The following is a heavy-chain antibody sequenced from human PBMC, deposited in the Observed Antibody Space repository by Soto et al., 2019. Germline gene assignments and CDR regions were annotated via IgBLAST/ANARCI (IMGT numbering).Heavy chain of an antibody. CDR1: GYTFTGYY. Sequence: ASVKVSCKASGYTFTGYYMHWVRQAPGQGLEWMGWINPNSGGTNYAQKFQGWVTMTRDTSISTAYMELSRLRSDDTAVYYCARALLRRHHPVPDAFDIWGQGTMVTVSS. D-gene: IGHD2-2*01. CDR3: ARALLRRHHPVPDAFDI. V-gene: IGHV1-2*04. J-gene: IGHJ3*02. CDR2: INPNSGGT.